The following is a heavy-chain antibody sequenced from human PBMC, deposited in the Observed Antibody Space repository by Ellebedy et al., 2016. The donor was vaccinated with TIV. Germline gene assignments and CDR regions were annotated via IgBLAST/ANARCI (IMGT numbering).Heavy chain of an antibody. V-gene: IGHV4-39*07. CDR1: GDSISSSSYY. CDR2: IYYSGGT. J-gene: IGHJ4*02. D-gene: IGHD6-19*01. CDR3: ARSSGWDRFDY. Sequence: MPSETLSLTCTVSGDSISSSSYYWGWIRQLPGKGLAWIGSIYYSGGTNYNPSLKSRVTIAVDTSKKQISLKLSSVTAADTAVYYCARSSGWDRFDYWGQGTLVTVSS.